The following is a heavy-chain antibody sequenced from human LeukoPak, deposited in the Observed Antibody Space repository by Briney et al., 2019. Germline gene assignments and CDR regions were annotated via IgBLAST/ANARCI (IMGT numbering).Heavy chain of an antibody. CDR1: GVSISGYY. Sequence: SETLSLTCTVSGVSISGYYWNWIRQPPGKGLGWIGYIYYSGSTNYNPSLKSRVTISVDTSKNQFSLNLTSVTAADTAVYYCARWGVLSPGWYEGYYFDFWGQGTLVTVSS. J-gene: IGHJ4*02. CDR3: ARWGVLSPGWYEGYYFDF. D-gene: IGHD6-19*01. V-gene: IGHV4-59*01. CDR2: IYYSGST.